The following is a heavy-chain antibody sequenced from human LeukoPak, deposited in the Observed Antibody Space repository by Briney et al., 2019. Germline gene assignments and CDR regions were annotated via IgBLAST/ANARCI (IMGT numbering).Heavy chain of an antibody. CDR3: ARVGPMGAAAGTGYFQH. J-gene: IGHJ1*01. CDR2: ISSSSSAI. Sequence: PGGSLRLSCAASGFTFSSYSMNWVRRAPGKGLEWVSYISSSSSAIYYADSVKGRFTISRDNAKNSLYLQMNSLRAEDTAVYYCARVGPMGAAAGTGYFQHWGQGTLVTVSS. CDR1: GFTFSSYS. D-gene: IGHD6-13*01. V-gene: IGHV3-48*01.